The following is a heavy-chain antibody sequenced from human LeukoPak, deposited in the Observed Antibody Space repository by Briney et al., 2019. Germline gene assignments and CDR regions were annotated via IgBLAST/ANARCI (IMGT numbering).Heavy chain of an antibody. J-gene: IGHJ4*02. V-gene: IGHV3-66*01. CDR3: ARDPPAVLIATYG. D-gene: IGHD2-8*01. CDR1: GFIVTNNY. Sequence: GGSLRLSCTASGFIVTNNYINWVRQAPGKGLEWVSLVYSGGSTYYADSVKGRFTISRDNSKNMVYLQMNSLRAEDTAMYYCARDPPAVLIATYGWAKETLVTVSS. CDR2: VYSGGST.